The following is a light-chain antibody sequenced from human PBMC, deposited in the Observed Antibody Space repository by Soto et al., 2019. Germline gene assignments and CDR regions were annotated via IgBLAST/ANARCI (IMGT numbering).Light chain of an antibody. CDR3: QQSYSTPVT. J-gene: IGKJ1*01. CDR1: QSISSY. Sequence: DIQITQSPSARSASVGGRVTITCRASQSISSYLNWYQQKPGKAPKLLIYAASSLQSGVPSRFSGSGSGTDFTLTISSLQPEDFATYYCQQSYSTPVTFGQGTKVDI. V-gene: IGKV1-39*01. CDR2: AAS.